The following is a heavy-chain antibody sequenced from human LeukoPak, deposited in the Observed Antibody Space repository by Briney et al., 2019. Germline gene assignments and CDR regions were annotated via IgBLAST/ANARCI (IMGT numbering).Heavy chain of an antibody. Sequence: GGSLRLSCVATGFTFSSYAMSWVRQAPGKGLEWVSTISESGGSTYYADSVKGRFTISRDNSKNTLYLQMNSLRAEDTAVYYCARSPRDSSGSYYSAFDMWGQGTMVTVSA. V-gene: IGHV3-23*01. CDR1: GFTFSSYA. J-gene: IGHJ3*02. CDR3: ARSPRDSSGSYYSAFDM. CDR2: ISESGGST. D-gene: IGHD3-22*01.